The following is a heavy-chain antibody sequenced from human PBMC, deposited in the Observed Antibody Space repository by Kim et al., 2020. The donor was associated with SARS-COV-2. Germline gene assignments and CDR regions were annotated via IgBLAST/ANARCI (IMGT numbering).Heavy chain of an antibody. J-gene: IGHJ4*02. CDR3: ARGTSSGLPVPFDD. V-gene: IGHV6-1*01. Sequence: AVSVKSRITINPDTSKNPCSLRLNSVTPEDTAVYYCARGTSSGLPVPFDDWGQGTLVTVSS. D-gene: IGHD6-19*01.